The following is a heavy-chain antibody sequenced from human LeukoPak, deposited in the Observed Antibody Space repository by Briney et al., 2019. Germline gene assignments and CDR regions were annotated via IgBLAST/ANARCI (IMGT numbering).Heavy chain of an antibody. D-gene: IGHD6-13*01. V-gene: IGHV3-30*03. Sequence: SGRSLRLSCAASGFTFNTYDMHWVRQAPGKGLEWVAVISTTGGITIYADSVKGRFTISRDNSKNSLYLQMNSLRTEDTALYYCSRRAAAGSMDYWGQGTLVTVSS. CDR2: ISTTGGIT. CDR3: SRRAAAGSMDY. CDR1: GFTFNTYD. J-gene: IGHJ4*02.